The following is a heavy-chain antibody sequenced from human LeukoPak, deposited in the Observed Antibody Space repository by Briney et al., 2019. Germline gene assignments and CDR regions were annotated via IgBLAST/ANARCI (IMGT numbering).Heavy chain of an antibody. CDR2: ISRSSRTI. CDR1: GFTFSSYS. V-gene: IGHV3-48*04. Sequence: GRSLRLSCAASGFTFSSYSMNWVRQAPGKGLEWVSYISRSSRTIYYADSVKGRFTISRDNAKNSLYLQMNSLRAEDTAVYYCGLSSGWGQGTLVTVSS. D-gene: IGHD3-22*01. CDR3: GLSSG. J-gene: IGHJ4*02.